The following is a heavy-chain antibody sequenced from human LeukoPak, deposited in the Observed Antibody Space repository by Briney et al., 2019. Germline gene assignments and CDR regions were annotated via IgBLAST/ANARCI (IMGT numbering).Heavy chain of an antibody. CDR2: IDSSSRTI. CDR3: ARRVPSQVITDYFDY. Sequence: GGSLRLSCAASGFTFSSYSMNWVRQAPGKGLEWISFIDSSSRTIFYAESVKGRFTIPRDNAKNSLFLQMNSLRAEDTAVYYCARRVPSQVITDYFDYWGQGTLVTVSS. CDR1: GFTFSSYS. V-gene: IGHV3-48*04. D-gene: IGHD3-16*01. J-gene: IGHJ4*02.